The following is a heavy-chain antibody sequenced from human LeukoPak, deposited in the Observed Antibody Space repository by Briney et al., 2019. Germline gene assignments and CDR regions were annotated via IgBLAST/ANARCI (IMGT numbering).Heavy chain of an antibody. J-gene: IGHJ4*02. D-gene: IGHD6-19*01. CDR1: GFTLSYYW. Sequence: GGSLRLSCAASGFTLSYYWMNWVRQAPGKGPVWVSHISPDGRNIAYADSVKGRFTISRDSAKNTLYLQMNSLRVGDTAVYYCARDDSSGYWGQGTLVTVSS. CDR3: ARDDSSGY. V-gene: IGHV3-74*01. CDR2: ISPDGRNI.